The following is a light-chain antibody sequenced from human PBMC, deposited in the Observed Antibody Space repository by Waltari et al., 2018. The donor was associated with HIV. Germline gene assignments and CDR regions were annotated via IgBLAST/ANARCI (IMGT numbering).Light chain of an antibody. CDR2: KDT. CDR3: QSADTSGTYVV. V-gene: IGLV3-25*03. Sequence: SFELAQPPSVSVSPGQTATITCSGESLAKQYGYWYQQKSGQAPLLVIYKDTERTSGIPDRFSGSTSGAIVTLTISGVQAEDEADYYCQSADTSGTYVVFGGGTKLTVL. CDR1: SLAKQY. J-gene: IGLJ2*01.